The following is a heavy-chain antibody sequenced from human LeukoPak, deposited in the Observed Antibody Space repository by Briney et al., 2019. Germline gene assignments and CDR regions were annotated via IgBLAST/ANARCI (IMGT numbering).Heavy chain of an antibody. D-gene: IGHD1-26*01. V-gene: IGHV3-23*01. J-gene: IGHJ4*02. CDR3: AKSSRVGTYYFDH. CDR1: GFTFSSYG. CDR2: IIGGGDYT. Sequence: PGGSLRLSCAASGFTFSSYGMSWVRQAPGKGLEWVSGIIGGGDYTYYADSVKGRFTISRDNSKNTLYLHMNSLRVDDTALYYCAKSSRVGTYYFDHWGQGTVVTVSS.